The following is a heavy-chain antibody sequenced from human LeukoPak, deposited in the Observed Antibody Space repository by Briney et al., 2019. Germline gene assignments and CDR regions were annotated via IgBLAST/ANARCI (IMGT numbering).Heavy chain of an antibody. CDR3: ARDVGYCGGDCVDY. J-gene: IGHJ4*02. CDR1: GYTFTGYY. D-gene: IGHD2-21*02. Sequence: ASVKVSCKASGYTFTGYYMHWVRQAPGQGLEWMGWINPNSGGTSYAQKFQGRVTMTRDTSISTAYMELSRLRSDDTAVYYCARDVGYCGGDCVDYWGQGTLVTVSS. CDR2: INPNSGGT. V-gene: IGHV1-2*02.